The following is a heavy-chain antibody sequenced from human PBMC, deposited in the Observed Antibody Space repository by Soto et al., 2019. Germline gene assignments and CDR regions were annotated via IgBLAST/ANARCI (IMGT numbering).Heavy chain of an antibody. J-gene: IGHJ3*02. D-gene: IGHD3-10*01. Sequence: LRLSGEASGFTFSSYGMHLVRPAPGKGLEWVAVIWYGGSNKYYADSVKGRFTISRDNSKNTLYPQMNSLRAEDTAVYYCAREPTMVLGVNSGEDDAFAIRGQGTMVVVSS. CDR2: IWYGGSNK. CDR1: GFTFSSYG. CDR3: AREPTMVLGVNSGEDDAFAI. V-gene: IGHV3-33*01.